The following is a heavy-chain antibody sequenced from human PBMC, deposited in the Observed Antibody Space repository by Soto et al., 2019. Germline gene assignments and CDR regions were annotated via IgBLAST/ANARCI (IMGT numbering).Heavy chain of an antibody. D-gene: IGHD6-19*01. CDR2: ISSTGSYT. J-gene: IGHJ4*02. V-gene: IGHV3-11*05. Sequence: QVQLVEPGGGLVKPGGSLRLSCAASGFTFSDYYMSWIRQAPGKGLEWVSYISSTGSYTNYADSVKGRFTISRENAKNSLYLQMNSLRAEDTAVYYCARDSTGWRAVYDYWGQGSLVTVSS. CDR1: GFTFSDYY. CDR3: ARDSTGWRAVYDY.